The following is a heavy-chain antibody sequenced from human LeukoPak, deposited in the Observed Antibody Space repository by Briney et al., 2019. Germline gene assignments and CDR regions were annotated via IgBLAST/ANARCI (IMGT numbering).Heavy chain of an antibody. CDR1: GFTFSSYG. D-gene: IGHD6-6*01. V-gene: IGHV3-30*03. Sequence: GGSLRLSCAASGFTFSSYGMHWVRQAPGKGLEWVAVISYDGSNKCYADSVKGRFTTSRDNSKNTLYLQMNGLRAEDTAVFYCARDSSSSGQYYFDFWGQGTLVTVSS. CDR3: ARDSSSSGQYYFDF. CDR2: ISYDGSNK. J-gene: IGHJ4*02.